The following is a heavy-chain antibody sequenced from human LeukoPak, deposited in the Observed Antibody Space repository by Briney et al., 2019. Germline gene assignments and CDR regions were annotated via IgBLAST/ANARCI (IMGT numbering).Heavy chain of an antibody. CDR1: GFTFDDYA. CDR2: ISWNSGSI. D-gene: IGHD2-21*01. CDR3: ARDYCGGDCYSEAYYYFDV. Sequence: GRSLRLSCAASGFTFDDYAMHWVRQAPGKGLEWVSGISWNSGSIGYADSVKGRFTISRDNSKNTLYLHMNNLRADDRAVYYCARDYCGGDCYSEAYYYFDVWGRGTLLTVSS. V-gene: IGHV3-9*01. J-gene: IGHJ2*01.